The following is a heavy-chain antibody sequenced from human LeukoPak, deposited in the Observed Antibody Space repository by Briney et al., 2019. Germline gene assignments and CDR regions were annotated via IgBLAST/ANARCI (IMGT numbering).Heavy chain of an antibody. CDR1: GFTFSSYS. D-gene: IGHD3-3*01. CDR2: ISSSSSYI. J-gene: IGHJ4*02. V-gene: IGHV3-21*04. CDR3: AKDLTTGLTYYFES. Sequence: GGSLRLSCAASGFTFSSYSMNWVRQAPGKGLEWVSSISSSSSYIYYADSVKGRFTISRDNAKNSLYLQMNSLRAEDTAMYFCAKDLTTGLTYYFESWGQRTLVTVSS.